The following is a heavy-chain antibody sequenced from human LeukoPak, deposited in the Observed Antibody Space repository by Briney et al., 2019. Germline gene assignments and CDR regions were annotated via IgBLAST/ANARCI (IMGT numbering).Heavy chain of an antibody. CDR2: IYYSGST. J-gene: IGHJ3*02. CDR1: GGSISSYY. Sequence: SETLSLTCTVSGGSISSYYWSWIRQPPEKGLEWIGYIYYSGSTNYNPSLKSRVTISVDTSKNQFSLKLSSVTAADTAVYYCARIYDSSGHDAFDIWGQGTMVTDSS. V-gene: IGHV4-59*01. CDR3: ARIYDSSGHDAFDI. D-gene: IGHD3-22*01.